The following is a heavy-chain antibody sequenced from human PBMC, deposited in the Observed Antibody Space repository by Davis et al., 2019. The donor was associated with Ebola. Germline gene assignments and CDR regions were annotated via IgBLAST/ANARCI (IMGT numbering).Heavy chain of an antibody. CDR2: MNPNSGNT. J-gene: IGHJ4*02. D-gene: IGHD1-26*01. CDR1: GYTFTSYD. V-gene: IGHV1-8*01. CDR3: ARRVGARSGFDS. Sequence: ASVKVSCKASGYTFTSYDINWVRQAPGQGLEWMGWMNPNSGNTGYAQKFQGRITMTRNISISTAYMELSSLRSDDTAVYYCARRVGARSGFDSWGQGSLVTVSS.